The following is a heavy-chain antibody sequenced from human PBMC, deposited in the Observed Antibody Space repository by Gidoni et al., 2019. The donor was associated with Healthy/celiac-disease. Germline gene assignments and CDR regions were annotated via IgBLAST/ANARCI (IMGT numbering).Heavy chain of an antibody. CDR3: IMGHDFWREYYFDY. V-gene: IGHV4-38-2*01. CDR2: IYHSGST. D-gene: IGHD3-3*01. J-gene: IGHJ4*02. CDR1: GYSISSGYY. Sequence: QVQLQESGPGLVKPSETLSLTCAVSGYSISSGYYWGWIRQPPGKGLEWIGSIYHSGSTYYNPSLKSRVTISVDTSKNQFSLKLSSVTAADTAVYYCIMGHDFWREYYFDYWGQGTLVTVSS.